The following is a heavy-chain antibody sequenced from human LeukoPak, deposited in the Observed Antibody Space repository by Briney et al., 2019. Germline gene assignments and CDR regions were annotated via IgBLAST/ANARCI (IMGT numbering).Heavy chain of an antibody. CDR2: MYHRWST. V-gene: IGHV4-38-2*02. CDR1: VYSMSSGYY. CDR3: ARVVGATYFDT. J-gene: IGHJ3*02. Sequence: SETLSLTCSVCVYSMSSGYYWGWIRQPPGNGLGLICRMYHRWSTYYNPSLKSRVTISGDRSKNQFSLKVISVTAADTAVYYRARVVGATYFDTWGPGKMVTVSS. D-gene: IGHD1-26*01.